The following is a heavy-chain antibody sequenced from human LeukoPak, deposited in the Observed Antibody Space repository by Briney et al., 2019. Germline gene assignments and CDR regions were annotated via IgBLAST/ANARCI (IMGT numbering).Heavy chain of an antibody. CDR2: INPTGGST. CDR1: GNTFTRYY. CDR3: ARGSSSFDY. V-gene: IGHV1-46*01. D-gene: IGHD6-13*01. Sequence: ASVKVSCKASGNTFTRYYMNWVRQAPGQGLEWMAIINPTGGSTSYARKFQGRVTMTRDTSTSTVYMELSSLRSDDTAVYYCARGSSSFDYWGQGTLFTVSS. J-gene: IGHJ4*02.